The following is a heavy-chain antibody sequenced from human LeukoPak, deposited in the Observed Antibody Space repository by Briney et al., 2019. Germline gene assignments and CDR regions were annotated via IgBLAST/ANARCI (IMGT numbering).Heavy chain of an antibody. CDR1: GYTFTSYY. D-gene: IGHD5-12*01. CDR2: INPSGGST. Sequence: ASVKASCKASGYTFTSYYMHWVRQAPGQWLQWMGIINPSGGSTSYAQKFQGRVTMTRDTSTSTVYMELSSLRSEDTAVYYCARTLIVATAVYFDYWGQGTLVTVSS. J-gene: IGHJ4*02. V-gene: IGHV1-46*01. CDR3: ARTLIVATAVYFDY.